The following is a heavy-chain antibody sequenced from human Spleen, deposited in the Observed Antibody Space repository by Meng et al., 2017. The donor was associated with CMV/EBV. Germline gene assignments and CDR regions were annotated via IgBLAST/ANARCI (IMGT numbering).Heavy chain of an antibody. V-gene: IGHV4-39*07. Sequence: SETLSLTCTVSGGSISSSSYYWGWIRQPPGKGLEWIGSIYYSGSTYYNPSLKSRVTISVDTSKNQFSLKLSSVTAADTAVYYCARGRRDDFWSGYYWYYFDHRGQGTLVTVSS. CDR3: ARGRRDDFWSGYYWYYFDH. D-gene: IGHD3-3*01. J-gene: IGHJ4*02. CDR2: IYYSGST. CDR1: GGSISSSSYY.